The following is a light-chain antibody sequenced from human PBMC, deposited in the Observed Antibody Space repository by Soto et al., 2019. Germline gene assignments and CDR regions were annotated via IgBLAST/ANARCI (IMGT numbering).Light chain of an antibody. CDR1: SSDVGSYNL. Sequence: QSALTQPASVSGSPGQSITISCTGTSSDVGSYNLVSWYQQHPGKAPKLMIYEVSKRPSGVSNRFSGSKSGNTASLTISGLRAEDEADYYCCSYAGSSNVVFGGGTKLTVL. CDR2: EVS. CDR3: CSYAGSSNVV. J-gene: IGLJ2*01. V-gene: IGLV2-23*02.